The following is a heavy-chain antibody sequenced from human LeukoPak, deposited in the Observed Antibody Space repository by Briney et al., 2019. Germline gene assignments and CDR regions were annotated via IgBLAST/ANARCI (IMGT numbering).Heavy chain of an antibody. J-gene: IGHJ5*02. V-gene: IGHV1-18*01. CDR1: GYTFTSYG. CDR2: ISAYNGNT. CDR3: ARDAVTTSWFDP. Sequence: GASVKVSCKASGYTFTSYGISWVRQAPGQGLEWMGWISAYNGNTNYAQNLQGRVTMTTDPSTSTAYMELRSLRSDDTAVYYCARDAVTTSWFDPWGQGTLVTVSS. D-gene: IGHD4-17*01.